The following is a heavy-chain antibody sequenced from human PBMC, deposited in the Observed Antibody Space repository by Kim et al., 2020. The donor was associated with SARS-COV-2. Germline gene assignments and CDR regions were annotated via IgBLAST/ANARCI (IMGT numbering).Heavy chain of an antibody. J-gene: IGHJ4*02. D-gene: IGHD2-15*01. Sequence: GGSLRLSCAASGFTFSGSAMHWVRQASGKALEWVGRIRSKANSYATAYAASVKGRFTISRDDSKNTAYLQMNSLKTEDTAVYYCTRQPYCSGGSCYHYWGQGTLVTVSS. V-gene: IGHV3-73*01. CDR2: IRSKANSYAT. CDR3: TRQPYCSGGSCYHY. CDR1: GFTFSGSA.